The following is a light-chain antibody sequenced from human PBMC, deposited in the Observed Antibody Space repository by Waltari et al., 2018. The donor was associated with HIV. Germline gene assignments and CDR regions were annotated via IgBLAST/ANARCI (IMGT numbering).Light chain of an antibody. CDR3: SSYTSSSTRV. CDR1: SSDVGGYNY. V-gene: IGLV2-14*01. J-gene: IGLJ3*02. CDR2: DVS. Sequence: QSALTQPASVSGSPGQSITISCTGTSSDVGGYNYVSWYQQYPGKAPKLMIYDVSNRPSGFSNRFSGSKSGNTASLTISGLQAEDEADYYCSSYTSSSTRVFGGGTKLTVL.